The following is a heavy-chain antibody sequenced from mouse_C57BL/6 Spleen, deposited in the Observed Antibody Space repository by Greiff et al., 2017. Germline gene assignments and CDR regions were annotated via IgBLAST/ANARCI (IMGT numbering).Heavy chain of an antibody. V-gene: IGHV1-55*01. CDR2: MNPGSGST. J-gene: IGHJ2*01. CDR1: GYTFPSYW. Sequence: QVQLQQPGAELVKPGASVKMSCKASGYTFPSYWITWVKQRPGQGLEWIGDMNPGSGSTNYNEKFKSKATLTLDTSSSTAYLQLSSLTAEDSAVYYCSRKELGTFDYWGQVTTLTVSS. CDR3: SRKELGTFDY. D-gene: IGHD4-1*01.